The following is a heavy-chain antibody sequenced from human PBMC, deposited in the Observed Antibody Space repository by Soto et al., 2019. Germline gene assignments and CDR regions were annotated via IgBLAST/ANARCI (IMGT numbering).Heavy chain of an antibody. V-gene: IGHV3-23*01. CDR1: GFTFSDFA. Sequence: EVQVLESGGGLVQPGGSLRLSCAATGFTFSDFAMSWVRQAPGTGLEWVSRIYGGGNGPHYADSVTGRVTISRDNSKNTLYMQMNSLRAEDTAVYYCAKMDRMDPWAYSFDYWGQGTLVTVSS. J-gene: IGHJ4*02. CDR3: AKMDRMDPWAYSFDY. CDR2: IYGGGNGP. D-gene: IGHD2-2*03.